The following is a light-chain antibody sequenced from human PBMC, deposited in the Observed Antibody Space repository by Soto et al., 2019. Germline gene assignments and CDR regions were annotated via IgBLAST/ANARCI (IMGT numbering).Light chain of an antibody. CDR1: SSDVGGYNY. V-gene: IGLV2-11*01. Sequence: QSVLTQPRSVSGSPGQSVTISCTGTSSDVGGYNYVSWYQQHPGKAPKLMVYDVTARPSGVPDRFSGSKSGNTASLTISGLQAEDEAAYYCCSYAGSYIFVFGTGTKVTVL. CDR2: DVT. J-gene: IGLJ1*01. CDR3: CSYAGSYIFV.